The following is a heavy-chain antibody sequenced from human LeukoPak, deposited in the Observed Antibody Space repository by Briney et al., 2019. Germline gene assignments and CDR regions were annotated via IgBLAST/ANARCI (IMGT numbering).Heavy chain of an antibody. CDR1: GGSFSGYY. Sequence: ETLSLTCAVYGGSFSGYYWSWIRQPPGKGLEWVSAISGSGGSTYYADSVKGRFTISRDNSKNTLYLQMNSLRAEDTAVYYCAKDTRYYYGSGSYYWGQGTLVTVSS. V-gene: IGHV3-23*01. CDR3: AKDTRYYYGSGSYY. CDR2: ISGSGGST. J-gene: IGHJ4*02. D-gene: IGHD3-10*01.